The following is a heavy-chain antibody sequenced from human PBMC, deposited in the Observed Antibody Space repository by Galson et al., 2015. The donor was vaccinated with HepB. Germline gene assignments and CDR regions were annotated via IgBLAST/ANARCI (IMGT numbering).Heavy chain of an antibody. CDR3: ARLTDRDYDFWSGYYSLKDV. Sequence: SVKVSCKASGGTFSSYAISWVRQAPGQGLEWMGGIIPIFGTANYAQKFQGRVTVTADESTSTAYMELSSLRSEDTAVYYCARLTDRDYDFWSGYYSLKDVWGQGTTVTVSS. J-gene: IGHJ6*02. V-gene: IGHV1-69*13. CDR1: GGTFSSYA. CDR2: IIPIFGTA. D-gene: IGHD3-3*01.